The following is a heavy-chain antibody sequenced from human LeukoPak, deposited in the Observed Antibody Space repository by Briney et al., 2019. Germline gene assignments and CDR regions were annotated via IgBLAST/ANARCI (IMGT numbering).Heavy chain of an antibody. CDR1: GFTFSSNW. D-gene: IGHD6-19*01. CDR2: INSDGSAT. J-gene: IGHJ4*02. CDR3: ARGAVGALDY. V-gene: IGHV3-74*01. Sequence: GGSLRLSCAASGFTFSSNWMHWVRHAPGKGLVWVSRINSDGSATNYADSVKGRFTISRDNAKNTLYLQMNSLRTEDTAVYYCARGAVGALDYWGQGTLVTVSS.